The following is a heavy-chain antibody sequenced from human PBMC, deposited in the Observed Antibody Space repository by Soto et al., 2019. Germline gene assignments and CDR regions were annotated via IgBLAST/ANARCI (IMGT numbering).Heavy chain of an antibody. Sequence: SETLSLTCTVSGGSINSSNWWTWVRQPPGKGLEWIGEVYRSGTTNYNPSLKSRVSISIDRSKNQFSLRLSSVTAADTAVYYCARRYGSCFDYWGQGTLVTVSS. CDR2: VYRSGTT. CDR3: ARRYGSCFDY. J-gene: IGHJ4*02. V-gene: IGHV4-4*02. CDR1: GGSINSSNW. D-gene: IGHD5-18*01.